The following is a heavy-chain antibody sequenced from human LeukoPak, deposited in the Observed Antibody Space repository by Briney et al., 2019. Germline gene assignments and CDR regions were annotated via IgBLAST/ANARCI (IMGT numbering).Heavy chain of an antibody. V-gene: IGHV4-4*02. CDR2: ISLAGRT. Sequence: SGTLSLTCGVSGGSITTTNYWSWVRQPPGGGLEWIGEISLAGRTRYNPSLKSRVNISIDESKNHLYLNLASVTAADTAVYYCSRESGPFCPFGHWGQGTLVAATS. CDR1: GGSITTTNY. D-gene: IGHD1-26*01. CDR3: SRESGPFCPFGH. J-gene: IGHJ4*02.